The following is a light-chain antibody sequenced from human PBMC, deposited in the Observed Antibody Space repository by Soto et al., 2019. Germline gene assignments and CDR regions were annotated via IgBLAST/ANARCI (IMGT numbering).Light chain of an antibody. CDR2: EVS. CDR1: NSDIGAYNS. J-gene: IGLJ3*02. CDR3: ASFTRSSTGV. V-gene: IGLV2-14*01. Sequence: QSALTQPASVSGSPGQSITISCTGTNSDIGAYNSVSWYQQHPGKAPKLLVFEVSRRPSRTSDRFSGSKSVNTASLTISGLQAEDEADYYCASFTRSSTGVFGGGTKVTVL.